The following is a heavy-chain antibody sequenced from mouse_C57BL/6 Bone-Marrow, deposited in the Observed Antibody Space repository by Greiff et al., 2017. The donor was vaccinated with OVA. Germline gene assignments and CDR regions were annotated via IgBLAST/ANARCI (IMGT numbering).Heavy chain of an antibody. CDR2: SRNKANDYTT. CDR1: GFTFSDFY. V-gene: IGHV7-1*01. Sequence: EVQVVESGGGLVQSGRSLRLSCATSGFTFSDFYMEWVRQAPGKGLEWIAASRNKANDYTTEYSASVKGRFIVSRDTSQSILYLQMNALRAEDTAIYYCARDEKDYAMDYWGQGTSVTVSS. J-gene: IGHJ4*01. CDR3: ARDEKDYAMDY.